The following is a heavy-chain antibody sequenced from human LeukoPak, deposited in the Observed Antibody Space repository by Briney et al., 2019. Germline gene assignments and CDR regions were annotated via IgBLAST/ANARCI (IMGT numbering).Heavy chain of an antibody. CDR2: IFQSGST. J-gene: IGHJ5*02. Sequence: SGTLSLTCAVSGGSISSGGHSWTWIRQPPGKGLEWIGYIFQSGSTYYNPSLKSRVTISVDRSKNQFSLSLTSVTAADTAVYYCAREYCSGGSCHPGVFDPWGQGTLVTVSS. CDR3: AREYCSGGSCHPGVFDP. V-gene: IGHV4-30-2*01. CDR1: GGSISSGGHS. D-gene: IGHD2-15*01.